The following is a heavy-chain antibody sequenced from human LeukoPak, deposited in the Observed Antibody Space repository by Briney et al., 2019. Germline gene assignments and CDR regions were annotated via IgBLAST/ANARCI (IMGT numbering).Heavy chain of an antibody. CDR1: SRSISSRRYY. Sequence: SQSLSPTRTLSSRSISSRRYYSGWLRQTPWKGLELIVTIYYSGTTYSNPSLKSRLTISIDTSKTQFSLKLSSVTDADTAVYYCARHISSGSVGGCLKQNFDYWGQGTLVTVSS. CDR3: ARHISSGSVGGCLKQNFDY. V-gene: IGHV4-39*01. D-gene: IGHD2-15*01. J-gene: IGHJ4*02. CDR2: IYYSGTT.